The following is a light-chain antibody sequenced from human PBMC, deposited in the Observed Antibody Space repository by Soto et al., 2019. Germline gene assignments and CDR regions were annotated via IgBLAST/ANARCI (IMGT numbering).Light chain of an antibody. J-gene: IGKJ1*01. CDR3: QQYNNWWT. CDR2: GAS. Sequence: EIVMTQSPATLSVSPGERATLSCRASQSVSKNLAWYQKQPGQAPRLLIYGASTRATGIPARFSGSGSGTEFTLTISSLQSEDFAVYYCQQYNNWWTFGQGTRVEIK. V-gene: IGKV3-15*01. CDR1: QSVSKN.